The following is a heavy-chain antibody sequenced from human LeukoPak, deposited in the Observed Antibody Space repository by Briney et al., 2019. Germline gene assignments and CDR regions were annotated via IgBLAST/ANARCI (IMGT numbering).Heavy chain of an antibody. CDR3: ARADYGDYFAY. Sequence: ASVKVSCKASGYTFTGYYMHWVRQASGQGLEWMGWINPNSGGTNYAQKFQGRVTMTRDTSISTAYMDLSRLRSNDTAVYYCARADYGDYFAYWGQGTLVTVSS. V-gene: IGHV1-2*02. D-gene: IGHD4-17*01. CDR1: GYTFTGYY. J-gene: IGHJ4*02. CDR2: INPNSGGT.